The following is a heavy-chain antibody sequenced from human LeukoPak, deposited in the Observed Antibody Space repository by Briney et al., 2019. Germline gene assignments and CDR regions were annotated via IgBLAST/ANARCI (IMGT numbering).Heavy chain of an antibody. Sequence: SVKGRFTISRDNAKSSLFLQMNSLRAEDTAVYYCAREVVVTAIPNYYYYGMDVWGQGTTVTVSS. CDR3: AREVVVTAIPNYYYYGMDV. D-gene: IGHD2-21*02. J-gene: IGHJ6*02. V-gene: IGHV3-11*06.